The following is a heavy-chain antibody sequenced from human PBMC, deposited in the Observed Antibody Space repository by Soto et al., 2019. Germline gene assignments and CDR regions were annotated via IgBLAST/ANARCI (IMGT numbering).Heavy chain of an antibody. CDR2: INPNTGGT. J-gene: IGHJ6*02. D-gene: IGHD1-1*01. V-gene: IGHV1-2*04. CDR3: ARGGSQRHSYQAMDV. CDR1: GYTFTGYY. Sequence: QVQLVQSGAEVKQPGASVKVSCKASGYTFTGYYIHWVRQVPGQGLEWVGWINPNTGGTNYAQKLQGWVTMTRDTSIYTAYMELSRLKSDDTAAYYCARGGSQRHSYQAMDVWGQGTTVTVSS.